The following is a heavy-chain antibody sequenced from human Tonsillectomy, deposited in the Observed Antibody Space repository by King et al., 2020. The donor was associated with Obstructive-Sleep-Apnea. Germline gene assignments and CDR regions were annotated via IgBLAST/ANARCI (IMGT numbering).Heavy chain of an antibody. J-gene: IGHJ4*02. V-gene: IGHV4-39*07. CDR2: FYSSGTT. CDR1: GGSISSSSYY. Sequence: QLQESGPGLVKPSETLSLTCTVSGGSISSSSYYWAWIRQSPGKGLDWIGSFYSSGTTYYTPSLRGRVTISGDTSQNQFSLKLDAVTAADTAVYYCARNPYRSTWLAYWGQGTLVTVSS. D-gene: IGHD6-13*01. CDR3: ARNPYRSTWLAY.